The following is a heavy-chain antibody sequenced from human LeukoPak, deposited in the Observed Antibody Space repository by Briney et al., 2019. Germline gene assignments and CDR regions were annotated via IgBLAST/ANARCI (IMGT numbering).Heavy chain of an antibody. Sequence: GASVKVSCKASGYTFTGYYMHWVRQAPGQGLEWMGWINPNSGGTNYAQKFQGRVIMTRDTSISTAYMELTRLRSDDTAVYYCARDLRTGEEIWFDPWGQGTLVTVSS. CDR1: GYTFTGYY. J-gene: IGHJ5*02. CDR2: INPNSGGT. D-gene: IGHD7-27*01. CDR3: ARDLRTGEEIWFDP. V-gene: IGHV1-2*02.